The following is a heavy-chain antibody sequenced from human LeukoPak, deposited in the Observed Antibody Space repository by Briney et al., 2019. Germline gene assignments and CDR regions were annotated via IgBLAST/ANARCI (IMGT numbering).Heavy chain of an antibody. J-gene: IGHJ4*02. Sequence: ASVKVSCKASGYTFISHYMHWVRQAPGQGLEWMGIINPSGGSTTYAQKFQGRVTMTRDTSTSTVYMELSSLRSEDTAVYYCARVSGGPGDYWGQGTLVTVSS. CDR3: ARVSGGPGDY. CDR1: GYTFISHY. D-gene: IGHD4-23*01. CDR2: INPSGGST. V-gene: IGHV1-46*01.